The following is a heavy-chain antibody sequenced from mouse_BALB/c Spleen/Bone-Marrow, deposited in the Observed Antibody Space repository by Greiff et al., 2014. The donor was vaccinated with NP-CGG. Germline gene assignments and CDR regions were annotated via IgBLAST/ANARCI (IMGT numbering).Heavy chain of an antibody. J-gene: IGHJ2*01. D-gene: IGHD1-2*01. CDR1: GYTFTSYW. V-gene: IGHV1S81*02. CDR2: INPSNGRT. CDR3: ARTKTATYYFDY. Sequence: VQLQQSGAELVKPGASVKLSCKASGYTFTSYWMHWVKQRPGQGLEWIGEINPSNGRTNYNEKFKSKATLTVDKSSSTAYMQLSSLTSEDSAVYYCARTKTATYYFDYWGQGTTLTVSS.